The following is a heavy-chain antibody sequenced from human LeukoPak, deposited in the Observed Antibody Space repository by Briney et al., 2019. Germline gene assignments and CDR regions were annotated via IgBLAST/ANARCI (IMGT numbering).Heavy chain of an antibody. CDR2: IYYSGST. CDR3: ASSQLLWYGELAPFDY. J-gene: IGHJ4*02. Sequence: SETLSLTCTVSGGSISSGDYYWSWIRQPPGKGLEWIGYIYYSGSTYYNPSLKSRVTISVDTSKNQFSLKLSSVTAADTAVYYCASSQLLWYGELAPFDYWGQGTLVTVSS. D-gene: IGHD3-10*01. CDR1: GGSISSGDYY. V-gene: IGHV4-30-4*01.